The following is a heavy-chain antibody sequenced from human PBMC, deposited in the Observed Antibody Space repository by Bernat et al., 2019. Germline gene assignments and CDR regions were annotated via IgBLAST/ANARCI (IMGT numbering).Heavy chain of an antibody. CDR3: AKEESYYYGMDV. CDR1: GFTFSSYG. Sequence: QLQLVESGGGVVQPRRSLRLSCAASGFTFSSYGMPWFRQAPVKGLEWVEVISYDGSNKFYADSVKGRFTISRENSKNTLYLQMNSLRAEDTAVYYCAKEESYYYGMDVWGQGTTVTVSS. CDR2: ISYDGSNK. V-gene: IGHV3-30*18. J-gene: IGHJ6*02.